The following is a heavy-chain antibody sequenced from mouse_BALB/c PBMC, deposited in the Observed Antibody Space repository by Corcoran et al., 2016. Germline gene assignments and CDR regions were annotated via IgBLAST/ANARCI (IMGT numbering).Heavy chain of an antibody. V-gene: IGHV1S136*01. CDR1: GYTFTSYV. CDR2: INPYNDGT. D-gene: IGHD2-14*01. Sequence: EVQLQQSGPELVKPGASVKMSCKASGYTFTSYVMHWVKQKPGQGLEWIGYINPYNDGTKYNEKFKGKATLTSDKSSSTAYMELSSLTSEDSAVYYCARAYRYDLGPFAYWGQGTLVTVSA. J-gene: IGHJ3*01. CDR3: ARAYRYDLGPFAY.